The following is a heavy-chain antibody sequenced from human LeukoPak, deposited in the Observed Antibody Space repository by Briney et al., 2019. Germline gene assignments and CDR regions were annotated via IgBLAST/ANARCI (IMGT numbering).Heavy chain of an antibody. CDR2: ISGSGSSI. D-gene: IGHD3-16*02. J-gene: IGHJ3*02. CDR3: AREGGFGYDDAFDT. CDR1: GFTFSTYE. Sequence: GGSLRLSCTAAGFTFSTYEMNWVRQAPGKGVEWISYISGSGSSIFYADSLQGRFTVSRDNAKDSVYLQMNSLRAEDTAVYYCAREGGFGYDDAFDTWGRGTTVTVSS. V-gene: IGHV3-48*03.